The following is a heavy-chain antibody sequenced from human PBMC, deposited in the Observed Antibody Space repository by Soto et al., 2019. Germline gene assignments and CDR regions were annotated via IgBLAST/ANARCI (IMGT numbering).Heavy chain of an antibody. CDR3: ARDLPPYDRRRQSAGAFED. J-gene: IGHJ4*02. D-gene: IGHD3-22*01. CDR2: VFGNGAGTP. V-gene: IGHV4-4*07. Sequence: QVQLQESGPGVVRPSETLSLTCSVSGSSFTGDYWSWIRQPAGKGLEWIGRVFGNGAGTPIYNSALKNRVNMSVDSSKTQFSLKLTSVTAADTALYYCARDLPPYDRRRQSAGAFEDWGQGTLVTVSS. CDR1: GSSFTGDY.